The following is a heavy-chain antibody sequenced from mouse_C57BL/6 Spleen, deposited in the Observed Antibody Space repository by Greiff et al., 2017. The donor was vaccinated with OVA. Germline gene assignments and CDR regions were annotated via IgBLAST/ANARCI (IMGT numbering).Heavy chain of an antibody. Sequence: EVQLQQSGPELVKPGASVKISCKASGYTFTDYYMNWVKQSHGKSLEWIGDINPNNGGTSYNQKFKGKATLTVDKSSSTAYMELRSLTSEDSAVYYCARGDYYGHVPFAYWGQGTLVTVSA. CDR3: ARGDYYGHVPFAY. D-gene: IGHD1-1*01. V-gene: IGHV1-26*01. CDR2: INPNNGGT. J-gene: IGHJ3*01. CDR1: GYTFTDYY.